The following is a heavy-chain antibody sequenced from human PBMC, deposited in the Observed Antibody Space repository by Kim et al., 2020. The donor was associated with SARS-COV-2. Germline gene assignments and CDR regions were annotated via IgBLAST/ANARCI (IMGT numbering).Heavy chain of an antibody. D-gene: IGHD3-16*02. CDR2: IYSGGST. Sequence: GGSLRLSCAASGFTVSSNYMSWVRQAPGKGLEWVSVIYSGGSTYYADSVKGRFTISRDNSKNTLYLQMNSLRAEDTAVYYCARWRTMITFGGVIVMDRYYFDYWGQGTLVTVSS. CDR3: ARWRTMITFGGVIVMDRYYFDY. CDR1: GFTVSSNY. J-gene: IGHJ4*02. V-gene: IGHV3-66*02.